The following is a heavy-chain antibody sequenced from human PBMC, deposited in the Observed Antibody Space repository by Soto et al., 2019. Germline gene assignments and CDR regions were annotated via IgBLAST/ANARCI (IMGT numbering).Heavy chain of an antibody. J-gene: IGHJ5*02. CDR3: ARGSTYYYDSSGYHWFDP. D-gene: IGHD3-22*01. CDR2: IKQDGSEK. Sequence: EVQLVESGGGLDQPGGSLRLSCAASGFTFSSYWMSWVRPAPGKGLEWVANIKQDGSEKYYVDSVKGRFTISRDNAKNALYLQMYSLRAGQTAVYYCARGSTYYYDSSGYHWFDPWGKGTLVTVSS. CDR1: GFTFSSYW. V-gene: IGHV3-7*01.